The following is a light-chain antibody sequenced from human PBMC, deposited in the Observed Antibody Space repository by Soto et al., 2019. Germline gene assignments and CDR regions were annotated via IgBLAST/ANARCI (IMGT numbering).Light chain of an antibody. V-gene: IGKV3-11*01. CDR2: DTS. J-gene: IGKJ4*01. Sequence: EIVLTQSPAILSLSPGERATLSCRASQSVSRYLAWYQQKPGQAPRLLIYDTSHRATGIPARFSGSGSGTDFTLTISSLEPEDFTVYYCQQRSSWPTFGGGTKVEIK. CDR1: QSVSRY. CDR3: QQRSSWPT.